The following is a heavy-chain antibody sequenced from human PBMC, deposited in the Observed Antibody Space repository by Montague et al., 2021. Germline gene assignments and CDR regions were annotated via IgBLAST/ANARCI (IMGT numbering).Heavy chain of an antibody. V-gene: IGHV4-34*01. CDR3: AKQDYFVSGTSYKGFDP. J-gene: IGHJ5*02. Sequence: SETLSLTCAVYGGSFSGYYWSWIRQPPGKGLEWIGEIHHSGSTNYNPSLKSRVTISVDTSTNQFSLKLSFVTAADTAVYYCAKQDYFVSGTSYKGFDPWGQGILVTVSS. D-gene: IGHD3-10*01. CDR1: GGSFSGYY. CDR2: IHHSGST.